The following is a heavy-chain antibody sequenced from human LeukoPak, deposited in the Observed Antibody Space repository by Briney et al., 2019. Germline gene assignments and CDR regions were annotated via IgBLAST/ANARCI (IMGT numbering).Heavy chain of an antibody. CDR3: ARGDYYYDSSGYYFPSY. D-gene: IGHD3-22*01. J-gene: IGHJ4*02. CDR2: INPNSGGT. V-gene: IGHV1-2*02. CDR1: GYTFTAYY. Sequence: ASVKVSCKASGYTFTAYYMHWVRQAPGQGLEWMGWINPNSGGTNCAQKFQGRVTMTRGTSISTAYMELSRLRSDDTAVYYCARGDYYYDSSGYYFPSYWGQGTLVTVSS.